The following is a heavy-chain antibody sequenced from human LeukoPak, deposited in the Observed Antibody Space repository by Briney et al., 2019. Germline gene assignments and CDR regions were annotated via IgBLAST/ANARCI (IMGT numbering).Heavy chain of an antibody. V-gene: IGHV4-59*08. CDR1: GGSISSYY. J-gene: IGHJ4*02. CDR2: IYYSGST. CDR3: ARIAARSFDY. D-gene: IGHD6-6*01. Sequence: PSETLSLTCTVSGGSISSYYWSWIRQPPGKGLEWIGYIYYSGSTNYNPSLKSRVTISVDTSKNQFSLKLGSVTAADTAVYYCARIAARSFDYWGQGTLVTVSS.